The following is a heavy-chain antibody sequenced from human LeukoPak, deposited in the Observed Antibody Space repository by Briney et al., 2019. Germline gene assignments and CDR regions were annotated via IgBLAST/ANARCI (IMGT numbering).Heavy chain of an antibody. J-gene: IGHJ5*02. Sequence: SETLSLTCAVYGGSFSGYYWSWIRQPPGKGLEWIGEINHSGSTYYNPSLKSRVTISVDTSKNQFSLKLSSVTAADTAVYYCARGEKLRYFDWLSTTNWFDPWGQGTLVTVSS. CDR1: GGSFSGYY. CDR3: ARGEKLRYFDWLSTTNWFDP. D-gene: IGHD3-9*01. V-gene: IGHV4-34*01. CDR2: INHSGST.